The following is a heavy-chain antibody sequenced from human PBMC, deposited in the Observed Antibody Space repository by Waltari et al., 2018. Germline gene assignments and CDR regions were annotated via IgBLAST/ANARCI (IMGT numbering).Heavy chain of an antibody. D-gene: IGHD3-3*01. Sequence: QVQLQESGPGLVKPSETLSLTCAVSGYPISRGYYWGWIRQPPGKGLEWIGSIYHSGSTYYNPSLKSRVTISVDTSKNQFSLKLSSVTAADTAVYYCARGLYYDFWSGYSNWFDPWGQGTLVTVSS. V-gene: IGHV4-38-2*01. CDR2: IYHSGST. CDR3: ARGLYYDFWSGYSNWFDP. J-gene: IGHJ5*02. CDR1: GYPISRGYY.